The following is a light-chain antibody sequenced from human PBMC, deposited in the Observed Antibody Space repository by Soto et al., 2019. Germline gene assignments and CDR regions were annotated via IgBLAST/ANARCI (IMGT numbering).Light chain of an antibody. CDR3: QQYYSTPFT. CDR1: QGVLYSSNNKNY. V-gene: IGKV4-1*01. Sequence: DILMTQSPDSLAVSLGEWATSNCKSSQGVLYSSNNKNYLAWYQQKPGQPPKLLIYWASTRESGVPDRFSGSGSGTDFTLTISSLQAEDVAVYYCQQYYSTPFTFGQGTRLEIK. CDR2: WAS. J-gene: IGKJ5*01.